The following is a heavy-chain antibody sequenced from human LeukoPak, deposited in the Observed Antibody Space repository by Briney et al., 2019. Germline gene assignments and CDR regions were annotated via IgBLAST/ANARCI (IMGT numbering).Heavy chain of an antibody. CDR1: GGSISSYY. CDR2: IYYSGST. Sequence: SETLSLTCTVSGGSISSYYWSWIRQPPGKGLEWIGCIYYSGSTNYNPSLKSRVTISVDTSKNQFSLKLSSVTAADAAVYYCARFKGDYCSGGSCYSFGFDPWGQGTLVTVSS. V-gene: IGHV4-59*08. J-gene: IGHJ5*02. CDR3: ARFKGDYCSGGSCYSFGFDP. D-gene: IGHD2-15*01.